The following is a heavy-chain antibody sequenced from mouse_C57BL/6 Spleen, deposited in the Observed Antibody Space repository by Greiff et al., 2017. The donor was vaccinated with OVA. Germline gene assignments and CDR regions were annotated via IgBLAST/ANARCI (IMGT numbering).Heavy chain of an antibody. CDR2: IYPRSGNT. V-gene: IGHV1-81*01. CDR3: AIWLRRGDYYAMDY. Sequence: QVQLKQSGAELARPGASVKLSCKASGYTFTSYGISWVKQRTGQGLEWIGEIYPRSGNTYYNEKFKGKATLTADKSSSTAYMELRSLTSEDSAVYFCAIWLRRGDYYAMDYWGQGTSVTVSS. J-gene: IGHJ4*01. CDR1: GYTFTSYG. D-gene: IGHD2-2*01.